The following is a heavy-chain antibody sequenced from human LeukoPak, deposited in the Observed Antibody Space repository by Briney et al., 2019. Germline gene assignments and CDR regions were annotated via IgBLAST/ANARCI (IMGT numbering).Heavy chain of an antibody. CDR3: ARDTSGYCSTSRCYGSWYFDL. Sequence: GGSLRLSCAASGFTFSSYAMSWVRLAPGKGLEWVSAISGSGGDTYYADSVKGRFTVSRDNSKNTLFLQMNSLGAEDTAVYYCARDTSGYCSTSRCYGSWYFDLWGRGTLVTVSS. D-gene: IGHD2-2*01. CDR2: ISGSGGDT. J-gene: IGHJ2*01. V-gene: IGHV3-23*01. CDR1: GFTFSSYA.